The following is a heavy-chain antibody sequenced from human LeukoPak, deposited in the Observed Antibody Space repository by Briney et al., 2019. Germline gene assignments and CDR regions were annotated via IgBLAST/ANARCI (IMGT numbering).Heavy chain of an antibody. D-gene: IGHD6-19*01. V-gene: IGHV3-23*01. Sequence: GGSLRLSCAASGFTFYSYAMTWVRQAPGKGLEWVSAISGSGGSTYYADSVKGRFTISRDNSKNTLYLQMNSLRAEGTAVYYCAKHIRSSGWYDRADYWGQGTLVTVSS. CDR3: AKHIRSSGWYDRADY. J-gene: IGHJ4*02. CDR2: ISGSGGST. CDR1: GFTFYSYA.